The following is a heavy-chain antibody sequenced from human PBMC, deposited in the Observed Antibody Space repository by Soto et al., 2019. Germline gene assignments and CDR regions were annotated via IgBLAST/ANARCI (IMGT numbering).Heavy chain of an antibody. CDR3: ARDSTFGGVIVSDY. D-gene: IGHD3-16*02. Sequence: SETLSLTCTVSGGSISSGDYYWSWIRQPPGKGLEWIGYIYYSGSTYYNPSLKSRVTISVDTSKNQFSLKLSSVTAADTAVYYCARDSTFGGVIVSDYWGQGTLVTVSS. V-gene: IGHV4-30-4*02. CDR1: GGSISSGDYY. J-gene: IGHJ4*02. CDR2: IYYSGST.